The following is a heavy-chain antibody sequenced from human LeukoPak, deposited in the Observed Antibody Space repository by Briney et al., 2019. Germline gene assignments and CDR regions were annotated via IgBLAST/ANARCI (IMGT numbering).Heavy chain of an antibody. CDR3: AKGGAFGYYYYYGMDV. CDR2: ISGSGGST. CDR1: GFTFSSYA. Sequence: RSGGSLRLSCAASGFTFSSYAMSWVRQAPGKGLEWVSAISGSGGSTYYADSVKGRFTISRDNSKNTLYLQMNSLRAEDTAVYYCAKGGAFGYYYYYGMDVWGQGTTVAVSS. V-gene: IGHV3-23*01. D-gene: IGHD3-16*01. J-gene: IGHJ6*02.